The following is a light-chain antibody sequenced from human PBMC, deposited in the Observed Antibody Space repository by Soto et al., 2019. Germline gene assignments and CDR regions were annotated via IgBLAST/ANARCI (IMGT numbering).Light chain of an antibody. CDR2: AAS. J-gene: IGKJ5*01. V-gene: IGKV1-12*01. Sequence: DLQMTQSPSSVSASVGDTVTITCRASQGISNWLAWYQQKPGKAPNLLIYAASHLQSGVPSRFSGSGSGTDFTLTISSLQPEDFATYYCQQGDSFPIAFGQGTRLEIK. CDR1: QGISNW. CDR3: QQGDSFPIA.